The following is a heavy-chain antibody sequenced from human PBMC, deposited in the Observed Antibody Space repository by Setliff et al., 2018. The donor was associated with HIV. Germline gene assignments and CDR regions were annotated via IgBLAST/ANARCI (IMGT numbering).Heavy chain of an antibody. Sequence: SESLSLTWTLSNHSTTSFYWTWVRQPPGKGLEWIGYIYTSGGSNNNPSLKSRVTFTIDTSKNQFSLKLVSVTAADAPVYYYARAPYSGYDYTSFHTWGQGTMVTVSS. CDR2: IYTSGGS. CDR1: NHSTTSFY. V-gene: IGHV4-4*08. CDR3: ARAPYSGYDYTSFHT. D-gene: IGHD5-12*01. J-gene: IGHJ4*03.